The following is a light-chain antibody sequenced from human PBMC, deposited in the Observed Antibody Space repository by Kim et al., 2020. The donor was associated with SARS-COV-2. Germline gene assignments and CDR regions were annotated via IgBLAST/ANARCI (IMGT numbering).Light chain of an antibody. V-gene: IGKV3-20*01. Sequence: LSQGERATLSCRSSQSVSSGYLAWYQQKPGQAPRLLIYGASSRATGIPDRFSGSGSGTDFTLTISRLEPEDFAVYYCQQYGSSPRTFGQGTKLEI. CDR3: QQYGSSPRT. CDR2: GAS. CDR1: QSVSSGY. J-gene: IGKJ2*01.